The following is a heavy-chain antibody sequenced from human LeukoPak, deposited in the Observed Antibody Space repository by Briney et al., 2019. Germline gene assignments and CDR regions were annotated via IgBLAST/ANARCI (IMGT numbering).Heavy chain of an antibody. CDR1: GFTFSSYS. V-gene: IGHV3-21*01. CDR3: ARGKGQWLVRYAFDI. J-gene: IGHJ3*02. Sequence: GGSLRLSCAASGFTFSSYSMNWVRQAPGKGLEWVSSISSSSSYIYYADSVKGRSTISRDNAKNSLYLQMNSLRAEDTAVYYCARGKGQWLVRYAFDIWGQGTMVTVSS. CDR2: ISSSSSYI. D-gene: IGHD6-19*01.